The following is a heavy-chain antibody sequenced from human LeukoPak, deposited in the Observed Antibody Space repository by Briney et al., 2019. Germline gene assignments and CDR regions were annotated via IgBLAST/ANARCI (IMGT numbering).Heavy chain of an antibody. CDR2: IYYSGST. D-gene: IGHD3-3*01. Sequence: SQTLSLTCTVSGGSISSGGYYWSWIRQHPGKGLEWIGYIYYSGSTYYNPSLKSRVTISVDTSKNQFSLKLSSVTAADTAVYYCARDLAIFGVVIELPNYYYYYMDVWGKGTTVTVSS. CDR1: GGSISSGGYY. V-gene: IGHV4-31*03. CDR3: ARDLAIFGVVIELPNYYYYYMDV. J-gene: IGHJ6*03.